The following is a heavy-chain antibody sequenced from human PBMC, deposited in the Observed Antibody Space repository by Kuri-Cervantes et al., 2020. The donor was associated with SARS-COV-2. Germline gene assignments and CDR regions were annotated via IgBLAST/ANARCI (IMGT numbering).Heavy chain of an antibody. D-gene: IGHD3-3*01. CDR2: IYYSGST. V-gene: IGHV4-59*01. CDR3: ARTGPAIFGVVINPTFDY. J-gene: IGHJ4*02. Sequence: ESLKISCTVSGGSISSYYWSWIRQPPGKGLEWIGYIYYSGSTNYNPSLKSRVTISVDTSKNQFSLKLSSVTAADTAVYYCARTGPAIFGVVINPTFDYWGQGTLVTVSS. CDR1: GGSISSYY.